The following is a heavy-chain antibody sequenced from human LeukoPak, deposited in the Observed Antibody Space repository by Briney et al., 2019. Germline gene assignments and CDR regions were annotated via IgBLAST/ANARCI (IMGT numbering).Heavy chain of an antibody. J-gene: IGHJ4*02. CDR2: ISYRWSH. CDR3: ARGRYGGNSGFFDC. D-gene: IGHD4-23*01. Sequence: SVTVSLTCIVSGGAISYYYWSWIRQPPGKGLEWIGYISYRWSHNYHPSLKSRVTISVDTSKNQFFLKLTSVTAADTAVYYCARGRYGGNSGFFDCWGQGTLVAV. CDR1: GGAISYYY. V-gene: IGHV4-59*01.